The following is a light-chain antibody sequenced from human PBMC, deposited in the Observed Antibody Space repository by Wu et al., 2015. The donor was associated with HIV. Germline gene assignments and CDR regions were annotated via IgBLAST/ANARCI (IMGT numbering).Light chain of an antibody. V-gene: IGKV3-11*01. CDR1: QSVNKY. CDR3: QQRDNWPLT. CDR2: DAS. J-gene: IGKJ5*01. Sequence: EIVLTQSPATLSLSPGERATLSCRASQSVNKYVAWYQQKPGQAPRLLIYDASKRASGIPARFSGSGSGTDFTLTISSLEPEDSAVYYCQQRDNWPLTFGQGTRLEI.